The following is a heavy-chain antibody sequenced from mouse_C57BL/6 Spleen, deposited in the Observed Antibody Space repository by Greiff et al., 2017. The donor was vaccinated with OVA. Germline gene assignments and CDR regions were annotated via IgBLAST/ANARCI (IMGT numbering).Heavy chain of an antibody. J-gene: IGHJ2*01. Sequence: VQLQQSGAELVRPGTSVKMSCKASGYTFTNYWIGWAKQRPGHGLEWIGDIYPGGGYTNYNEKFKGKATLTADKSSSTAYMQCSSLTSEDSAIYYCATAQASPFDYWGQGTTLTVSS. D-gene: IGHD3-2*02. CDR3: ATAQASPFDY. CDR2: IYPGGGYT. V-gene: IGHV1-63*01. CDR1: GYTFTNYW.